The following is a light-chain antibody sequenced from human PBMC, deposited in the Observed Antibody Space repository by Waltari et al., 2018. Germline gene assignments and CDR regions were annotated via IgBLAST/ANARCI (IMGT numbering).Light chain of an antibody. CDR2: EST. J-gene: IGLJ2*01. V-gene: IGLV2-23*01. CDR1: SSDVVTYNL. CDR3: CSFAGSSPHVV. Sequence: QSALTKTASVSGSPGQSIHFSCAGTSSDVVTYNLVPCYQLPPGKAPKLIIYESTKRPSGVSSRFSGSKSGNTASLTISGLQAEDEADYYCCSFAGSSPHVVFGGGTKLTVL.